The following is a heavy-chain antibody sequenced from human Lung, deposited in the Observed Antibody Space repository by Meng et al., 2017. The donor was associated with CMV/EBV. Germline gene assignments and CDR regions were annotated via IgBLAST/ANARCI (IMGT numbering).Heavy chain of an antibody. J-gene: IGHJ4*02. CDR2: INAYNGDT. D-gene: IGHD1-26*01. CDR1: GYTFTNYG. Sequence: QGQLVESGAEVRKPGASGKVSCKASGYTFTNYGITWVRQAPGQGLEWMGWINAYNGDTNYAQTLQGRVTMTTDTSTSTAYMELRSLRSDDTAVYYCARVEVGITSGDYWGQGTLVTVSS. V-gene: IGHV1-18*01. CDR3: ARVEVGITSGDY.